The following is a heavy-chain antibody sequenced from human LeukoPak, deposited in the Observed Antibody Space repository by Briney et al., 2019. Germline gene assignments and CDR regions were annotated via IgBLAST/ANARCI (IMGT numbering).Heavy chain of an antibody. J-gene: IGHJ4*02. CDR2: INPSGGST. V-gene: IGHV1-46*01. Sequence: ASVKVSCKASGCTFTSYYMHWVRQAPGQGLEWMGIINPSGGSTSYAQKFQGRVTMTRDMSTSTVYMELSSLRSEDTAVYYCARDEYYDSSGYYYGDGAFDYWGQGTLVTVSS. CDR3: ARDEYYDSSGYYYGDGAFDY. CDR1: GCTFTSYY. D-gene: IGHD3-22*01.